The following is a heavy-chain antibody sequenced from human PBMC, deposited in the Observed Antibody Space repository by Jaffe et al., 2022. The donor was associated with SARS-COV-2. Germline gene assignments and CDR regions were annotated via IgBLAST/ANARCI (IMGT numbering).Heavy chain of an antibody. V-gene: IGHV3-30*18. D-gene: IGHD7-27*01. Sequence: QVQLVESGGGVVQPGRSLRLSCAASGFTFARYGVHWVRQAPGKGLEWVAFISHDAGNKYYADSVKGRCTISRDNPENTLWLQINSLRVDDAAVYYCAKGGSGDRFWYFDLWGRGTLVTVS. J-gene: IGHJ2*01. CDR2: ISHDAGNK. CDR1: GFTFARYG. CDR3: AKGGSGDRFWYFDL.